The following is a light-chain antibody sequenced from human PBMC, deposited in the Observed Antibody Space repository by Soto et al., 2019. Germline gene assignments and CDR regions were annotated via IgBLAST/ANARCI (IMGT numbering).Light chain of an antibody. Sequence: QSVLTQPASVSGSPGQSITISCTGTSSDVGGYNYVSWYQQHPGKAPKLMIYDVSNRPSGVSNRFSGSKSGNTASLTISGLQAEDEADYYCRSYTSPTTYVFGTGTKVTVL. J-gene: IGLJ1*01. V-gene: IGLV2-14*01. CDR1: SSDVGGYNY. CDR3: RSYTSPTTYV. CDR2: DVS.